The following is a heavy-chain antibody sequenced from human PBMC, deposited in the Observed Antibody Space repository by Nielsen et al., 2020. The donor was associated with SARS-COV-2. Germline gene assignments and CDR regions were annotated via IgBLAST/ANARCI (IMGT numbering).Heavy chain of an antibody. CDR3: ARGNGWGSYFDY. CDR1: GLPFSRYA. CDR2: LSYDGSNK. D-gene: IGHD7-27*01. J-gene: IGHJ4*02. Sequence: GGSLRLSCAASGLPFSRYAMHWVRQAPGQGLEWVALLSYDGSNKYYADSVKGRFTISRDNSKNTLYLQMNNLRAEDTAVYYCARGNGWGSYFDYWGQGTLVTVSS. V-gene: IGHV3-30-3*01.